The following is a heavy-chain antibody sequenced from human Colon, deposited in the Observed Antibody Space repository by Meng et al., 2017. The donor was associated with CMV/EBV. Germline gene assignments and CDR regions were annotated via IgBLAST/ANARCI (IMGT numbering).Heavy chain of an antibody. CDR3: AKDGRIFGVVSFDY. Sequence: SETLSLTCTVSGASVDSGTYYWTWVRQPPGKGLEWLGYIFYSVSTNYNPSLKSRLTISADTSKNQLSLRLSSVTAADTAVYYCAKDGRIFGVVSFDYWGQGTLVTVSS. CDR1: GASVDSGTYY. D-gene: IGHD3-3*02. J-gene: IGHJ4*02. V-gene: IGHV4-61*01. CDR2: IFYSVST.